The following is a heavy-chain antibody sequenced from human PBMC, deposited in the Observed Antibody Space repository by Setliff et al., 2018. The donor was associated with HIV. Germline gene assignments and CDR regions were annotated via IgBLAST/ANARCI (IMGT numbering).Heavy chain of an antibody. D-gene: IGHD3-3*01. J-gene: IGHJ4*02. V-gene: IGHV3-23*01. CDR3: ARSAIFGVV. Sequence: GGSLRLSCIASGFTFQNFPMNWVRHFPGKGLEWVAAISGSGHNSTYSDSVKGRFTISRDNSNKTLHLQLTRLRVEDTAVYYCARSAIFGVVWGQGTLVTVSS. CDR1: GFTFQNFP. CDR2: ISGSGHNS.